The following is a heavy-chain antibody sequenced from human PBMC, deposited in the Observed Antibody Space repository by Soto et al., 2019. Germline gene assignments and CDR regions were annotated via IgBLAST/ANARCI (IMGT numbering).Heavy chain of an antibody. V-gene: IGHV1-3*05. J-gene: IGHJ4*02. CDR2: INAVNGNT. D-gene: IGHD6-19*01. Sequence: QVQLVQSGAEEKKPGASVKVSCKASGYTFNGYAMHWVRQAPGQRLEWMGWINAVNGNTKYSQKFQGRVTITRDTSASTAYMELSSLRSEDTAVYYCARAAAVPADFDYWGQGTLVTVSS. CDR1: GYTFNGYA. CDR3: ARAAAVPADFDY.